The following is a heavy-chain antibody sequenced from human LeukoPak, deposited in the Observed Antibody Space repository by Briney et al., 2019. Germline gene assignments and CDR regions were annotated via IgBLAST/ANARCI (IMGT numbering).Heavy chain of an antibody. CDR1: GFTFSSYE. CDR2: ISSSGSTI. D-gene: IGHD4-17*01. CDR3: ARVAINDYGDYFDY. J-gene: IGHJ4*02. Sequence: GSLRLSCAASGFTFSSYEMNWVRQAPGKGLEWVSYISSSGSTIYYADSVKGRFTISRDNAKNSLYLQMNSLRAEDTAVYYCARVAINDYGDYFDYWGQGTLVTVSS. V-gene: IGHV3-48*03.